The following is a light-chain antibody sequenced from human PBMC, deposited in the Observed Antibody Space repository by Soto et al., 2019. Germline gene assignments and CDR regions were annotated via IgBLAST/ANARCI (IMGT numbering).Light chain of an antibody. CDR1: SSDVGGYNY. CDR3: SSYTSSSTLWV. J-gene: IGLJ3*02. V-gene: IGLV2-14*01. Sequence: QSALTQPASVSGSPGQSITISCTGTSSDVGGYNYVSWYQQHPGKAPKLMIYEVSNRPSGVSNRFSGSKSGNTASLTISGLQAEDEDDYYCSSYTSSSTLWVFGGGTQVTVL. CDR2: EVS.